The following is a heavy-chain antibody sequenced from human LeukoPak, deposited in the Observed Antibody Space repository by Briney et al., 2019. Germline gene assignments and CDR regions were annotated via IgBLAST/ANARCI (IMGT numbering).Heavy chain of an antibody. CDR2: IYYSGST. CDR3: ARKTSSSWFFDY. V-gene: IGHV4-59*01. Sequence: SETLSLTCTVSGGPISSYHWSWIRQPPGKGLEWIGYIYYSGSTNYNPSLKSRVTISVDTSKNQFSLKLTSVTAADTAVYYCARKTSSSWFFDYWGQGTLVTVSS. CDR1: GGPISSYH. D-gene: IGHD6-13*01. J-gene: IGHJ4*02.